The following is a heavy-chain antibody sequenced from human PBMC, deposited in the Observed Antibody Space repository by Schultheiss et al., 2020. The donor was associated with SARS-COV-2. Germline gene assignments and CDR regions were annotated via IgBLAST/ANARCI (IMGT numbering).Heavy chain of an antibody. D-gene: IGHD3-22*01. CDR2: IKQDGSEK. CDR3: ARDRVSQYYYGMDV. J-gene: IGHJ6*02. V-gene: IGHV3-7*01. Sequence: GGSLRLSCAASGFTFSSYWMSWVRQAPGKGLEWVANIKQDGSEKYYVDSVKGRFTISRDNSKNTLYLQMNSLRAGDTAVYYCARDRVSQYYYGMDVWGQGTTVTVSS. CDR1: GFTFSSYW.